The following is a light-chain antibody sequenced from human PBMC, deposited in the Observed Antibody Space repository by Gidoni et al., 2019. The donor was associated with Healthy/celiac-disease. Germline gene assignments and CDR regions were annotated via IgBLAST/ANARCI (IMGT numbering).Light chain of an antibody. Sequence: VRTQLPPSLPVTPGEPASISCRSSQTLLHSNVYNYLDWYLQKPGQSPQLLIFLGSNRASGVPDRFCGGGSGADFSLKISRVVAEDVGVSYCMQALHTPWTFXQXTRVEIK. J-gene: IGKJ1*01. CDR2: LGS. V-gene: IGKV2-28*01. CDR3: MQALHTPWT. CDR1: QTLLHSNVYNY.